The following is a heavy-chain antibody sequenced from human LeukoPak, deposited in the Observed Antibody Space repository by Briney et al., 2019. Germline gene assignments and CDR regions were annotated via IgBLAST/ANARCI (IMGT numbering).Heavy chain of an antibody. CDR3: ATVDTAMVTPFDY. CDR2: IIPIFGTA. D-gene: IGHD5-18*01. J-gene: IGHJ4*02. V-gene: IGHV1-69*01. CDR1: GGTFSSYA. Sequence: SVKVSCKASGGTFSSYAISWVRQAPGQGLEWMGGIIPIFGTANYAQKFQGRVTITADESTSTAYMELSSLRSEDTAVYYCATVDTAMVTPFDYWGQGTLVTVSS.